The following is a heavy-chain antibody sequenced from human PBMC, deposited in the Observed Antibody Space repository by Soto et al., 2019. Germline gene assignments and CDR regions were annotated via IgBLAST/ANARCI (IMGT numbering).Heavy chain of an antibody. Sequence: EGQLLESGGGLVQPGGSLRLSCAASGFTFSSYAMSWVRQAPGKGLEGVSDISGSGSSTYYADSVKGRFTISRDNSKNTLYLQMNSLRADDTAVYYCAKDPVVGPGIAFDIWGQGTIVTVSS. J-gene: IGHJ3*02. CDR3: AKDPVVGPGIAFDI. D-gene: IGHD3-22*01. CDR1: GFTFSSYA. V-gene: IGHV3-23*01. CDR2: ISGSGSST.